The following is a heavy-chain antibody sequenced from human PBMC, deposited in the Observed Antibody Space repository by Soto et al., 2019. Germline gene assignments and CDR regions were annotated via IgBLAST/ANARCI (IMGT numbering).Heavy chain of an antibody. CDR2: ISGSGGST. D-gene: IGHD3-9*01. CDR1: GFTFSSYA. CDR3: AKDRLWDYDILTGYYDPTEPSGCFDY. Sequence: GGSLRLSCAASGFTFSSYAMSWVRQAPGKGLEWVSAISGSGGSTYYADSVKGRFTISRDNSKNTLYLQMNSLRAEDTAVYYCAKDRLWDYDILTGYYDPTEPSGCFDYWGQGTLVTVSS. V-gene: IGHV3-23*01. J-gene: IGHJ4*02.